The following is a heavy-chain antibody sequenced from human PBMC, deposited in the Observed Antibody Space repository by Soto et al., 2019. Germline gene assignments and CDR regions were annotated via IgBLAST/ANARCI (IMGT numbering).Heavy chain of an antibody. D-gene: IGHD2-15*01. J-gene: IGHJ4*02. V-gene: IGHV3-23*01. Sequence: GGSLRLSCAASGFTFSSYAMSWVRQAPGKGLEWVSAISGSGGSTYYADSVKGRFTISRDNSKNTLCLQMNSLRAEDTAVYYCAKADIVVVVAATPFDYWGQGTLVTVSS. CDR3: AKADIVVVVAATPFDY. CDR2: ISGSGGST. CDR1: GFTFSSYA.